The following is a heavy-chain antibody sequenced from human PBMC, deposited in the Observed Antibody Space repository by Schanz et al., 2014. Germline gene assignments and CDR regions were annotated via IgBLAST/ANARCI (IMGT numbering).Heavy chain of an antibody. CDR2: ISGRGVNK. V-gene: IGHV3-23*01. CDR3: AKTQGSSFDS. J-gene: IGHJ4*02. CDR1: GFIFGSSV. Sequence: EVQLLESGGGLIQPGGSLRLSCAASGFIFGSSVMAWVRQAPGKGLEWVSGISGRGVNKYYADSVKGRFTISSDNSKSMLYLQMSSLRAEDTAVYYCAKTQGSSFDSWGQGTLVTVSS. D-gene: IGHD6-13*01.